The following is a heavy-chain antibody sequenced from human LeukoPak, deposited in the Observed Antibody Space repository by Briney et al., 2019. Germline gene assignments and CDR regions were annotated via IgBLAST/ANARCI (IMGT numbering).Heavy chain of an antibody. CDR3: AREEEQVVVVPAAHDAFDI. CDR2: ISAYNGNT. D-gene: IGHD2-2*01. J-gene: IGHJ3*02. V-gene: IGHV1-18*01. Sequence: ASVKVSFKASGYTFTSYGISWVRQAPGQGLEWMGWISAYNGNTNYAQRLQGRVTMTTDTSTSTAYMELRSLRSDDTAVYYCAREEEQVVVVPAAHDAFDIWGQGTMVTVSS. CDR1: GYTFTSYG.